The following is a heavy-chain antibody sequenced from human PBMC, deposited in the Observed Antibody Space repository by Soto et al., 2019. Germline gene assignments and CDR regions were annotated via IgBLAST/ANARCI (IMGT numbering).Heavy chain of an antibody. CDR1: KSIFTGYG. D-gene: IGHD1-1*01. V-gene: IGHV3-33*01. CDR3: ARDGIGGTDFRGILDY. J-gene: IGHJ4*02. Sequence: GSLRLSCAASKSIFTGYGMHWVRQTPGKGLEWVAVIRFDGTDEHYADSVKGRFTISRDNSKNMLYLQMNSLRVEDTALYYCARDGIGGTDFRGILDYWTQGTLVT. CDR2: IRFDGTDE.